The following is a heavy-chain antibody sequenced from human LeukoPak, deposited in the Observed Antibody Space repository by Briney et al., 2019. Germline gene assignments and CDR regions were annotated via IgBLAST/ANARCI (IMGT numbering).Heavy chain of an antibody. CDR2: IRSKAYGETA. Sequence: GSLRLSCTASGFTFGDYAMSWIRQAPGKGLEWVGSIRSKAYGETADYAASVKGRFTISRDDSKAIAYLQMNSLKTEDTAVYHCTRDRGAYNLYDYWGQGTLVTVSS. V-gene: IGHV3-49*03. CDR1: GFTFGDYA. D-gene: IGHD1-1*01. J-gene: IGHJ4*02. CDR3: TRDRGAYNLYDY.